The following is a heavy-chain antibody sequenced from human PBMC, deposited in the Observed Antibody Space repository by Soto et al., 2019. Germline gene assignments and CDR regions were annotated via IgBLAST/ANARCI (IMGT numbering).Heavy chain of an antibody. J-gene: IGHJ4*02. CDR3: GSSSELRGVDY. CDR1: GGSISSGGYS. V-gene: IGHV4-30-2*01. CDR2: IYHSGST. D-gene: IGHD1-26*01. Sequence: SETLSLTCAVSGGSISSGGYSWSWIRQPPGKGLEWIGYIYHSGSTYYNPSLKSRVTISVDRSKNQFSLKLSSVTAADTAVYYCGSSSELRGVDYWGQGTLGTVSS.